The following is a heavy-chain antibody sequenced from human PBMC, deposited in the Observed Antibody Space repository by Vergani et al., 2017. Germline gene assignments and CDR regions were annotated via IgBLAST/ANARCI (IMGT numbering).Heavy chain of an antibody. CDR2: ISSSSSYI. CDR3: ARGIGVGATDY. Sequence: EVQLVESGGGLVKPGRSLRLSCAASGFTFSSYSMNWVRQAPGKGLEWVSSISSSSSYIYYADSVKGRFTISRDNAKNSLYLQMNSLRAEDTAVYYCARGIGVGATDYWGQGTLVTVSS. D-gene: IGHD1-26*01. V-gene: IGHV3-21*01. J-gene: IGHJ4*02. CDR1: GFTFSSYS.